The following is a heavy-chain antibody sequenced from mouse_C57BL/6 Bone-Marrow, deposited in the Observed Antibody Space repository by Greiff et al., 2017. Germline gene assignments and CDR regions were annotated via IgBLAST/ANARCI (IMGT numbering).Heavy chain of an antibody. J-gene: IGHJ2*01. Sequence: EVKLQQSGAELVRPGASVKLSCTASGFNIKDDYMHWVKQRPEQGLEWIGWIDPENGDTEYASKFQGKATITADTSSNTAYLQLSSLASEDTAVYYCTTGGSSYFDYWGQGTTLTVSS. CDR3: TTGGSSYFDY. D-gene: IGHD1-1*01. V-gene: IGHV14-4*01. CDR2: IDPENGDT. CDR1: GFNIKDDY.